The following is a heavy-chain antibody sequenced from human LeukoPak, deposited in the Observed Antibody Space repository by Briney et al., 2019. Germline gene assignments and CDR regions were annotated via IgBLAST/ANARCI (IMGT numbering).Heavy chain of an antibody. Sequence: GESLKISCKGSGYSFTSYWIGWVRQMPGKGLEWMGIIYPGDSDTRYSPSFQGQVTISADKSISTAYLQWSSLKASDTAMYYCASGYYGPGSYRHEAFDIWGQGTMVTVSS. CDR3: ASGYYGPGSYRHEAFDI. CDR1: GYSFTSYW. CDR2: IYPGDSDT. D-gene: IGHD3-10*01. V-gene: IGHV5-51*01. J-gene: IGHJ3*02.